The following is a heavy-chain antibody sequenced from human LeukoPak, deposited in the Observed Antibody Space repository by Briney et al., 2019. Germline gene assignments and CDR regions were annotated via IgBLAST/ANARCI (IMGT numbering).Heavy chain of an antibody. D-gene: IGHD1-26*01. CDR1: GFSFSSYG. CDR2: IWYDGTNK. J-gene: IGHJ4*02. V-gene: IGHV3-30*02. CDR3: AKAGSGSYRWYYFDY. Sequence: PGGSLRLSCAASGFSFSSYGMHWVRQAPGKGLEWVAVIWYDGTNKYYADSVKGRFTISRDNSKNTLYLQMNSLRAEDTAVYYCAKAGSGSYRWYYFDYWGQGTLVTVSS.